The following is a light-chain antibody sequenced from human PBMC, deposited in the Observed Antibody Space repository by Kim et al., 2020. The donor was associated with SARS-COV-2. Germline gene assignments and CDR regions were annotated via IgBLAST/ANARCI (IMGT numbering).Light chain of an antibody. J-gene: IGLJ2*01. V-gene: IGLV4-69*01. CDR3: QTWGTGSHVV. Sequence: QPVLTQSPSASASLGASAKLTCTLNSGHSSYTIAWHQQQPEKGPRYLMKLDIDGSHRKGDGIPDRFSGSSSGAERYLTISSLQSEDEAAYYCQTWGTGSHVVFGGGTQLTVL. CDR2: LDIDGSH. CDR1: SGHSSYT.